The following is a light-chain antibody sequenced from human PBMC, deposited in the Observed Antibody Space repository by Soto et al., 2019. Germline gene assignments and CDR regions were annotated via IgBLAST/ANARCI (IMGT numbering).Light chain of an antibody. Sequence: DMQMTQSPSSLSASVGDRVTITCRPSQTIDNYLNWYQHKPGKAPKLLIYGASTLQSEVSSRFTGSASGTDFTLTIDNLQAEDFATYYCQQTYTIPFAFGQGTKLEI. J-gene: IGKJ2*01. CDR3: QQTYTIPFA. CDR2: GAS. CDR1: QTIDNY. V-gene: IGKV1-39*01.